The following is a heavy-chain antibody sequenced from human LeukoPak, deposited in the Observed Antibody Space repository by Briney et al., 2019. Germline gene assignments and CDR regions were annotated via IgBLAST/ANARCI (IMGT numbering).Heavy chain of an antibody. D-gene: IGHD2-2*01. V-gene: IGHV1-69*01. J-gene: IGHJ6*03. Sequence: VASVKVSCKASGGTFSNYAINWVRQAPGQGLEWMGGIIPIFGTANYAQKFQGRVTITADEFTSTAYMELSSLRSEDTAVYYCARAVIPGAITHYMDVWGKGTTVTVSS. CDR3: ARAVIPGAITHYMDV. CDR1: GGTFSNYA. CDR2: IIPIFGTA.